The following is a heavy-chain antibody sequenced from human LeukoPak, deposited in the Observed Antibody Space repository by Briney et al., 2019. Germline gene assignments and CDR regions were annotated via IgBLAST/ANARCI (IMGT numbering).Heavy chain of an antibody. V-gene: IGHV4-30-4*08. J-gene: IGHJ5*02. CDR2: IYYSGST. CDR1: GGSISSGDYY. Sequence: SETLSLACTVSGGSISSGDYYWSWIRQPPGKGLEWIGYIYYSGSTYYNPSLKSRVTISVDTSKNQFLLNLSAVTAADTAVYYCARAYYYDSSGYYTNWFDPWGQGTLVTVSS. D-gene: IGHD3-22*01. CDR3: ARAYYYDSSGYYTNWFDP.